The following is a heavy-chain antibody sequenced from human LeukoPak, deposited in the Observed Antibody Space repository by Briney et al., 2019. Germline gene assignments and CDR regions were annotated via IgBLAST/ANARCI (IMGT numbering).Heavy chain of an antibody. D-gene: IGHD5-24*01. Sequence: GGSLRLSCAASGFNFRDAAMTWVRQAPGNGLEWVSLISFSGDNSYYAYSVKGPFTISRDNSKNTLSLEMNSLRVEDPAIYYCAKDIQLSTWGLGTMVTVSS. J-gene: IGHJ3*01. CDR2: ISFSGDNS. V-gene: IGHV3-23*01. CDR1: GFNFRDAA. CDR3: AKDIQLST.